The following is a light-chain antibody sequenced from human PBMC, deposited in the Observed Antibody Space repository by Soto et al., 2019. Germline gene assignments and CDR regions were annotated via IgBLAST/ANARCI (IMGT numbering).Light chain of an antibody. J-gene: IGLJ1*01. V-gene: IGLV2-11*01. Sequence: QSALTQPRSVSGSPGQSVAISCTGTSSDIGGYNYVSWYQQHPGRAPKLVIYHVSKRPSGVPDRFSGSKSGNTASLPIFGLQAEDEADYYCSSFARGPYVFGTGTKVTVL. CDR2: HVS. CDR1: SSDIGGYNY. CDR3: SSFARGPYV.